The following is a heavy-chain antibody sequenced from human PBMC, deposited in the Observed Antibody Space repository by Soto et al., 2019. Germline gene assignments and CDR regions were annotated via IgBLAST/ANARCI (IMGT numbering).Heavy chain of an antibody. CDR2: ISSSSSYI. V-gene: IGHV3-21*01. CDR3: ASQYQLLGWL. CDR1: GFSFRSYR. J-gene: IGHJ4*02. D-gene: IGHD2-2*01. Sequence: GGCLRLSCAASGFSFRSYRMNGFRQAPGKGLEWVSSISSSSSYIYYADSVKGRFTISRDNAKNSLYLQMNSLRAEDTAVHYCASQYQLLGWLWGQGTLVTVSS.